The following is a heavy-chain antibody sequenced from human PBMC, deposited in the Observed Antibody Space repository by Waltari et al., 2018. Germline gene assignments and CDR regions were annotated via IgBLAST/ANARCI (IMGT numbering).Heavy chain of an antibody. D-gene: IGHD3-10*01. CDR1: GGTFSSYA. Sequence: QVQLVQSGAEVKKPGSSVKVSCKASGGTFSSYAISWVRQAPGHGLEWMGGIIPIVGTANYAQKFQGRVTITADESTRTAYMELSSLRSEDMAVYYCARERSTYYYGSGSYSTVLDYWGQGTLVTVSS. CDR3: ARERSTYYYGSGSYSTVLDY. V-gene: IGHV1-69*01. J-gene: IGHJ4*02. CDR2: IIPIVGTA.